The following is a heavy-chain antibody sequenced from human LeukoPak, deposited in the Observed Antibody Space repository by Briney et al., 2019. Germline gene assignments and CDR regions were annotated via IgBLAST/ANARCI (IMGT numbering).Heavy chain of an antibody. CDR1: GFTFSRYA. CDR2: ISGSGGST. Sequence: GGSLRLSCAASGFTFSRYAMSWVRQAPGKGLEWVSAISGSGGSTYYADSVKGRFTISRDNSKNTLYLQMNSLRAKDTAVYYCHYYDSSGYYSYFDYWGQGTLVTVSS. J-gene: IGHJ4*02. CDR3: HYYDSSGYYSYFDY. V-gene: IGHV3-23*01. D-gene: IGHD3-22*01.